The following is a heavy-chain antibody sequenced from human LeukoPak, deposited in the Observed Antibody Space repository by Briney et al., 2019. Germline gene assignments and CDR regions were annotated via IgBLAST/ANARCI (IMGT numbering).Heavy chain of an antibody. CDR3: ARDDMWAFDY. CDR1: GFTVSNSY. V-gene: IGHV3-48*02. D-gene: IGHD1-26*01. J-gene: IGHJ4*02. Sequence: GGSLRLSGAASGFTVSNSYMNWFRQAPGKGLEWVSYISSSSSAIYYADSVKGRFTISRDNAKNSLNLQMNSLRDDDTAVYYCARDDMWAFDYWGQGTLVTVSS. CDR2: ISSSSSAI.